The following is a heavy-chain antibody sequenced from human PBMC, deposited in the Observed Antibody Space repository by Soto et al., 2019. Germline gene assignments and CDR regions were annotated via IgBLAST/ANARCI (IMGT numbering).Heavy chain of an antibody. CDR1: GFAFNSYD. V-gene: IGHV3-23*01. CDR2: ISGSSVTT. CDR3: ANTASDFEY. J-gene: IGHJ4*02. Sequence: GGSLRLSCTASGFAFNSYDMSWVRQAPGKGLEWVSTISGSSVTTYYADSVRGRFTISRDNSRNTLFLQIDTLKAEDTAVYYCANTASDFEYWGQGTLVTVSS. D-gene: IGHD2-21*02.